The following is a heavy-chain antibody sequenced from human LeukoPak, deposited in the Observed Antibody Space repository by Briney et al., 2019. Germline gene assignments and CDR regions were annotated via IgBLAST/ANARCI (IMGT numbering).Heavy chain of an antibody. CDR1: GGSIRTNTNFWGWDSSSY. J-gene: IGHJ4*02. Sequence: SETLSLTCSVSGGSIRTNTNFWGWDSSSYWGWIRQPPGKGLEWIGSIYYSGSTYYNPSLKSRVTISVDTSKNQFSLKLSSVTAADTAVYYCARHGMERRRVVNYFDYWGQGTLVTVSS. V-gene: IGHV4-39*01. CDR2: IYYSGST. D-gene: IGHD1-1*01. CDR3: ARHGMERRRVVNYFDY.